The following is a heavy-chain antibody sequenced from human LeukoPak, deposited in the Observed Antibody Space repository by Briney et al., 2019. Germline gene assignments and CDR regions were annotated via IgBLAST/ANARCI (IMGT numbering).Heavy chain of an antibody. V-gene: IGHV3-23*01. CDR1: GFTFANSV. CDR3: AKSDGGPSGY. J-gene: IGHJ4*02. D-gene: IGHD2-15*01. CDR2: ISGSGDST. Sequence: GGSLRLSCAASGFTFANSVMRWVRQAPGKGLEWVSSISGSGDSTFYADSVKGRFIISRDSSKSTLYLQMSSLRAEDTAVYYCAKSDGGPSGYWGQGILVTVSS.